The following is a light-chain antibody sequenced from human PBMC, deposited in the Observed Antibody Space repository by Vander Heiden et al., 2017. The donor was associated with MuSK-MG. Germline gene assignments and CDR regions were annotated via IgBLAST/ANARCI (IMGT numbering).Light chain of an antibody. Sequence: AIRMTQSPSSFSASTGDRVTITCRASQGISSYLAWYQQKPGKAPKLLIYAASTLQSGVPSRFSGSGSGTDFTLTISCLQSEDFATYYCQQYDSSPRTFGPGTKVEIK. CDR1: QGISSY. CDR2: AAS. V-gene: IGKV1-8*01. J-gene: IGKJ1*01. CDR3: QQYDSSPRT.